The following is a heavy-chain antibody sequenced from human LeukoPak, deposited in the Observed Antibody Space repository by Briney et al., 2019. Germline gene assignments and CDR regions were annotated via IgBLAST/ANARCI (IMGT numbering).Heavy chain of an antibody. CDR1: GISLSNYA. CDR2: ISERGGST. Sequence: PGRSLTLSCVVSGISLSNYAMTWVRQAPGKGLEWVSYISERGGSTTYADSVKGRFTISRDTSLNTLYLQMNNLRAEDTAVYFCAKRDVVIRGILVIGYHQEAYHYDFWGQGVLVTVSS. V-gene: IGHV3-23*01. D-gene: IGHD3-10*01. J-gene: IGHJ4*02. CDR3: AKRDVVIRGILVIGYHQEAYHYDF.